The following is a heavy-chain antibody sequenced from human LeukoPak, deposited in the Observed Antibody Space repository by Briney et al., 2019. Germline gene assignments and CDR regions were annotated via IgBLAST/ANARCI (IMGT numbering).Heavy chain of an antibody. D-gene: IGHD2-2*03. CDR3: ARTFGYCSSTSCYFDWFDP. CDR2: IIPILGIA. J-gene: IGHJ5*02. Sequence: SVKVSCKASGGTLSSYAISWVRQAPGQGLEWMGRIIPILGIANYAQKFQGRVTITPDTSTSTAYMVLSSLRTEDTAVYYCARTFGYCSSTSCYFDWFDPWGQGTLVTVSS. CDR1: GGTLSSYA. V-gene: IGHV1-69*04.